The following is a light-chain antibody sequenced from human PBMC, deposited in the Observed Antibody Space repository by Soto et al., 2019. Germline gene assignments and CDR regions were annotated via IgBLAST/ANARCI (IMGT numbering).Light chain of an antibody. CDR3: QQYNSNSYT. CDR2: DAS. CDR1: QSISNW. J-gene: IGKJ2*01. V-gene: IGKV1-5*01. Sequence: DIQMTQSPSTLSASIGDRVTITCRASQSISNWLAWYQQQPGKAPKLLIDDASTLESGVPSRFSGRGFGTEFTLIISSLQPDDSATYYCQQYNSNSYTFGQGTTLEIK.